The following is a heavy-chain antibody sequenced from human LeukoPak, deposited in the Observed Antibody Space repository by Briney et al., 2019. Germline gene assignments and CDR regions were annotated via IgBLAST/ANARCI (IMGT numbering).Heavy chain of an antibody. CDR2: MNPDSGNT. Sequence: ASVKVSCKASGYTFTSYDINWVRQATGQGLEWMGWMNPDSGNTGYAQKFQGRVTMTRNTSISTAYMELSSLRSEDTAVYYCARGLNYDFWGGSNIPGGWFDPWGQGTLVTVSS. CDR1: GYTFTSYD. CDR3: ARGLNYDFWGGSNIPGGWFDP. D-gene: IGHD3-3*01. V-gene: IGHV1-8*01. J-gene: IGHJ5*02.